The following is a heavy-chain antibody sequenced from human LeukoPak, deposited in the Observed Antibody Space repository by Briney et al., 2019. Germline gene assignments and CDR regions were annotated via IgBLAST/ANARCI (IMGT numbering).Heavy chain of an antibody. V-gene: IGHV1-69*05. Sequence: GASVKVSCKASGGTFSSYAISWVRQAPGQGLEWMGRIIPIFGTANYAQKSQGRVTITTDESTSTAYMELSSLRSEDTAVYYCAARGHSYGGSGYWGQGTLVTVSS. D-gene: IGHD5-18*01. CDR1: GGTFSSYA. CDR2: IIPIFGTA. J-gene: IGHJ4*02. CDR3: AARGHSYGGSGY.